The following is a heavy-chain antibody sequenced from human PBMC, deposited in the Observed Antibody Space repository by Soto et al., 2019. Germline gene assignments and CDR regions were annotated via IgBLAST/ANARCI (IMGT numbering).Heavy chain of an antibody. J-gene: IGHJ4*02. CDR2: IYYSGST. CDR3: ARQIRKGTTMRGVDY. D-gene: IGHD4-4*01. V-gene: IGHV4-39*01. CDR1: GGSISSSSYY. Sequence: QLQLQESGPGLVKPSETLSLTCTVSGGSISSSSYYWGWIRQPPGKGLEWIGNIYYSGSTYYNSSLKSRLTISVDTSENHFSLKLSSVTAADTAVYYCARQIRKGTTMRGVDYWGQGTLVTVSS.